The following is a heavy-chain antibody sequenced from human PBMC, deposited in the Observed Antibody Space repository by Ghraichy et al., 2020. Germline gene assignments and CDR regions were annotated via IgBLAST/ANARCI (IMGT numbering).Heavy chain of an antibody. D-gene: IGHD3-10*01. CDR3: ARADGSGSPPFLGSGFDY. Sequence: SETLSLTCTVSGGSISSYYWSWIRQPPGKGLEWIGYIYYSGSTNYNPSLKSRVTISVDTSKNQFSLKLSSVTAADTAVYYCARADGSGSPPFLGSGFDYWGQGTLVTVSS. V-gene: IGHV4-59*01. J-gene: IGHJ4*02. CDR1: GGSISSYY. CDR2: IYYSGST.